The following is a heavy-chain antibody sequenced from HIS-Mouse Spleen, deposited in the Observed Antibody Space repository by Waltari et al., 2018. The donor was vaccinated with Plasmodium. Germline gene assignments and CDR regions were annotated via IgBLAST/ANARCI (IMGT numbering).Heavy chain of an antibody. CDR2: ISSSSSYI. CDR3: ARDTRLEVRSYWYFDL. Sequence: EVQLVESGGGLVKPGGSLRLSCAASGFTFRSYSMTWFRQPPGKGVEWVSSISSSSSYIYYADSVKGRFTISRDNAKNSLYLQMNSLRAEDTAVYYCARDTRLEVRSYWYFDLWGRGTLVTVSS. J-gene: IGHJ2*01. CDR1: GFTFRSYS. V-gene: IGHV3-21*01. D-gene: IGHD3-3*01.